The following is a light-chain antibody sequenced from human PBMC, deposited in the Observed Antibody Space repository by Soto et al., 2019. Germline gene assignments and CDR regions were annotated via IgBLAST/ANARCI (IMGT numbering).Light chain of an antibody. Sequence: QSVLTQPPSASGTPGQRVTISCSGSSSNIGSNYVYWYQRLPGTAPKLLIYRSDQRPSGVADRFSGSKSGASASLAISGLRSEDEADYYCAAWDDSLSGVVFGGGTKLTVL. CDR3: AAWDDSLSGVV. V-gene: IGLV1-47*01. J-gene: IGLJ2*01. CDR1: SSNIGSNY. CDR2: RSD.